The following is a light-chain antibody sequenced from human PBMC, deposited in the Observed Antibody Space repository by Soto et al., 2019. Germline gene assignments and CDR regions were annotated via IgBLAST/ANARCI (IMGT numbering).Light chain of an antibody. V-gene: IGLV1-40*01. Sequence: QSVLTQPPSVSGAPGQRVTISCTGSSSNIGAGYDVHWYQQLPGTAPKLLIYGNSNRPSGVPDRFSVSRSGTSDSLAITGLQAEDEAEYFCQSFDISLRGFVFGGGTKLTVL. CDR2: GNS. J-gene: IGLJ2*01. CDR3: QSFDISLRGFV. CDR1: SSNIGAGYD.